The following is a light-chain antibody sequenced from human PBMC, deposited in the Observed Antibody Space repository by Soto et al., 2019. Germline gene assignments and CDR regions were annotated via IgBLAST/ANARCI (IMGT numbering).Light chain of an antibody. V-gene: IGKV3-20*01. CDR3: QPYVASSWT. J-gene: IGKJ1*01. CDR1: QSIENRY. CDR2: AIA. Sequence: EIVLTQSPGTLSSSPGGRATLSCRSSQSIENRYFAWYQQKPGQAPRLLIYAIASRASCIPDRCGGSGSGTDFTLNIIRLEPEDFAVYYCQPYVASSWTFGQGTKVDIK.